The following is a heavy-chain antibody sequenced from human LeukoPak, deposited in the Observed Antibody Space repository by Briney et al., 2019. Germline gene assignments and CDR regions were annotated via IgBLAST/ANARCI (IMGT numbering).Heavy chain of an antibody. CDR2: INHSGST. D-gene: IGHD2-15*01. Sequence: SETLSLTCAVYGGSFSGYYWSWIRQPPGKGLEWIGEINHSGSTNYNPSLKSRVTISADTSKNQFSLKLSPVTAADTAVYYCARVGYCSGGSCLIYGMDVWGQGTTVTVSS. V-gene: IGHV4-34*01. J-gene: IGHJ6*02. CDR1: GGSFSGYY. CDR3: ARVGYCSGGSCLIYGMDV.